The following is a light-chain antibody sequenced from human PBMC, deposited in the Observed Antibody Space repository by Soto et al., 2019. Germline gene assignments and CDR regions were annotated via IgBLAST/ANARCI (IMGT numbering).Light chain of an antibody. CDR3: QQYNKWPLT. V-gene: IGKV3-15*01. CDR1: QSVSSN. Sequence: EIVMTQSPATLSESPGERATLSCRASQSVSSNSAWYQQKRGQAPRLLIYGTSTRATGIPARFSGSGSGTEFTLTISSLQSEDFAVYYCQQYNKWPLTFGGGTKVEIK. CDR2: GTS. J-gene: IGKJ4*01.